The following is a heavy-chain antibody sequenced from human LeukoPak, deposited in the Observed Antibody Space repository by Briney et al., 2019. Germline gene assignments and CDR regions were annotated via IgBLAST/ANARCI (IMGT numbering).Heavy chain of an antibody. CDR2: IYYSGST. J-gene: IGHJ4*02. CDR3: ARDGELWGDY. D-gene: IGHD3-16*01. V-gene: IGHV4-59*12. Sequence: SETLSLTCTVSGGSISSYYWSWIRQPPGKGLEWIGYIYYSGSTNYNPSLKSRVTISVDTSKNQFSLKLSSVTAADTAVYYCARDGELWGDYWGQGTLVTVSS. CDR1: GGSISSYY.